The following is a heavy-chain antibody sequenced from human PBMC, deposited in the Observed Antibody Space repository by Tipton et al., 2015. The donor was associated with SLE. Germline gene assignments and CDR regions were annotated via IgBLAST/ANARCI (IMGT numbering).Heavy chain of an antibody. J-gene: IGHJ2*01. V-gene: IGHV4-31*03. CDR3: ARHRADRWLLPLWYFDL. D-gene: IGHD5-24*01. CDR2: IFYSGSI. CDR1: GGSISSGTYY. Sequence: TLSLTCSVSGGSISSGTYYWSWIRQPAGKGLEWIASIFYSGSIHYNPSLQSRVSLSIDTSRNQFSLNVKSVTAADTAVYYCARHRADRWLLPLWYFDLWGRGSKVTVSS.